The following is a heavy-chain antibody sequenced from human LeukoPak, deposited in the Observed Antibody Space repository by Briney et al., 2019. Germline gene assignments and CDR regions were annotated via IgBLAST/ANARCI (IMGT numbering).Heavy chain of an antibody. CDR2: IYYSGST. V-gene: IGHV4-59*01. Sequence: SETLSLTCSVSGGSISNYYWIWLRQPPGKGLEWIGYIYYSGSTNYNPSLKSRVTISVDTSKNQFSLKLSSVTAADTAVYYCARVGAIPFDYWGQGTLVTVSS. J-gene: IGHJ4*02. CDR3: ARVGAIPFDY. CDR1: GGSISNYY. D-gene: IGHD1-26*01.